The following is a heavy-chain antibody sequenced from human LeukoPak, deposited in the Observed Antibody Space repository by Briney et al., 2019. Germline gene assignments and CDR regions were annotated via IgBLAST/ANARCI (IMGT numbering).Heavy chain of an antibody. D-gene: IGHD2-15*01. Sequence: PGGSLRLSCVASGFTFSDAWMSWVRQAPGKGLEWVGRIKSKIDGGTIDYAAPVKGRFTISRDDSRNTLYLQMNSLKTEDTAVYHCTTRRQDGWWGQGTLVTVSS. J-gene: IGHJ4*02. CDR2: IKSKIDGGTI. CDR3: TTRRQDGW. CDR1: GFTFSDAW. V-gene: IGHV3-15*01.